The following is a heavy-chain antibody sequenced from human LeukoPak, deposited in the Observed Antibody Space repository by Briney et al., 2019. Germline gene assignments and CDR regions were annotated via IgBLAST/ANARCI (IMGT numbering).Heavy chain of an antibody. V-gene: IGHV4-34*01. D-gene: IGHD4-17*01. J-gene: IGHJ4*02. CDR3: ARYGGLRSDY. Sequence: PSETLSLTCAVYGGSFSGYYWSWIRQPPGKGLEWIGEINHSGSTNYNPSLKSRVTISVDTSKNQFSLKLSSVTAGDTAVYYCARYGGLRSDYWGQGTLVTVSS. CDR2: INHSGST. CDR1: GGSFSGYY.